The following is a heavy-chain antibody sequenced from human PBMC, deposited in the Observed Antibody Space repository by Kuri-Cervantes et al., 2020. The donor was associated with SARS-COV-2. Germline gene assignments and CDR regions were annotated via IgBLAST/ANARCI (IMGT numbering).Heavy chain of an antibody. J-gene: IGHJ5*02. CDR2: ISSSSSYI. D-gene: IGHD3-3*01. CDR1: GFTFSSYS. Sequence: GGSLRLSCAASGFTFSSYSMNWVRQAPGKGLEWVSSISSSSSYIYYADSVKGRFTISRDNAKNSLYLQMNSLRAEDTAVYYCARSVREYDFWSGYPNWFDPWGQGTLVTVSS. V-gene: IGHV3-21*01. CDR3: ARSVREYDFWSGYPNWFDP.